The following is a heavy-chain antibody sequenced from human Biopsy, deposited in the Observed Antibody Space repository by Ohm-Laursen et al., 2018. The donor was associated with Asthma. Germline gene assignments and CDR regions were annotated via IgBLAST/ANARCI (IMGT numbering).Heavy chain of an antibody. CDR2: IYYSGGT. D-gene: IGHD3-3*01. CDR1: GGSVSSGSYY. Sequence: SETLSLTCTVSGGSVSSGSYYWSWIRQPPGKGLEWIGYIYYSGGTNYNPSLKSRVTISVDTSKNQFSLKLSSVTAADTAVYYCARSAKTIFGVVMGSYYYGMDVWGQGTTVTVSS. V-gene: IGHV4-61*01. CDR3: ARSAKTIFGVVMGSYYYGMDV. J-gene: IGHJ6*02.